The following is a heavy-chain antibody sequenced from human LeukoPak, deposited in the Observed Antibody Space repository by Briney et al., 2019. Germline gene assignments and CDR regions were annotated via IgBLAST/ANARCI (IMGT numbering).Heavy chain of an antibody. CDR1: NGSISSYY. J-gene: IGHJ5*02. CDR2: IHASGST. CDR3: ARGDRAVAGAWGWFDP. Sequence: SETLSLTCTVSNGSISSYYWSWIRQPAGKGLEWIGRIHASGSTNYNPSLKSRVTMSVDTPKNQFSLKLSSVTAADTAVYFCARGDRAVAGAWGWFDPWGQGTLVTVSS. V-gene: IGHV4-4*07. D-gene: IGHD6-19*01.